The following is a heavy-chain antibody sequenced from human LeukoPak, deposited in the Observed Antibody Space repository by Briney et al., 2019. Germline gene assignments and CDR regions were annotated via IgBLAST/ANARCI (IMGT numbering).Heavy chain of an antibody. CDR3: ARVGSGRSY. J-gene: IGHJ4*02. V-gene: IGHV1-2*02. CDR2: INPNSGGT. D-gene: IGHD3-10*01. Sequence: ASVKASCKASGYSFTGYYLHWVRQAPGQGLEWMGWINPNSGGTNYAQKFQGRVTMTRDTSISTAYMEVNRLISDDTAVYFCARVGSGRSYWGQGTLVTVSS. CDR1: GYSFTGYY.